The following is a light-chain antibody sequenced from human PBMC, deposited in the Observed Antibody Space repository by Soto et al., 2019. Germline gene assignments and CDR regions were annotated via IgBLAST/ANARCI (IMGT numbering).Light chain of an antibody. Sequence: DIQMTQSPSTLSGSVGDRVTITCRASQTISSWLAWYQQKPGKAPKLLIYAASNLQSGVPSRFSASGSGTDFTLTLNSLQPEDFATYYCQHYNSYSEAFGQGTKVDIK. J-gene: IGKJ1*01. CDR1: QTISSW. CDR2: AAS. V-gene: IGKV1-5*01. CDR3: QHYNSYSEA.